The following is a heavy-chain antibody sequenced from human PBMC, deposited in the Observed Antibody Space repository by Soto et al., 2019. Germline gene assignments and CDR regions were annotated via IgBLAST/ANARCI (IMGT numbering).Heavy chain of an antibody. Sequence: ASVKLSCKASGYTFTSYDINWVRQATGQGLEWMGWMNPNSGNTGYAQKFQGRVTMTRNTSISTAYMELSSLRSEDTAVYYCARGLIAARTPSGYWGQGTLVPSPQ. D-gene: IGHD6-6*01. J-gene: IGHJ4*02. CDR1: GYTFTSYD. CDR3: ARGLIAARTPSGY. V-gene: IGHV1-8*01. CDR2: MNPNSGNT.